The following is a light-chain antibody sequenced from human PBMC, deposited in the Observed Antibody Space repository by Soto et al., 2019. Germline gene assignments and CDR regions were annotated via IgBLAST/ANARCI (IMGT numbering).Light chain of an antibody. J-gene: IGKJ1*01. CDR1: QSIGYW. V-gene: IGKV1-5*01. CDR3: QQYNSYSPT. CDR2: DVS. Sequence: DIQMTQCPSTLSASVGDRVTITCRASQSIGYWLAWYQQKPGKAPKLLIYDVSSLESVVPSRFSGSGSGTEFTLTISSLQPDDFATYYCQQYNSYSPTFGQGTQVEIK.